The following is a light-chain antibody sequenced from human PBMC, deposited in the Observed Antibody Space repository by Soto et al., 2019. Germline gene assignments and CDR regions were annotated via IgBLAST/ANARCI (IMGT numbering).Light chain of an antibody. CDR1: QSVSSY. Sequence: EIVLTQSPATLSLSPGERATLSCRASQSVSSYLAWYQQKPVQAPRLLIYDASNRATGIPARFSGSGSGTDFTLTISSLEPEDFAVYYCQQRSNWPLSTFGQGTRLEIK. J-gene: IGKJ5*01. CDR3: QQRSNWPLST. V-gene: IGKV3-11*01. CDR2: DAS.